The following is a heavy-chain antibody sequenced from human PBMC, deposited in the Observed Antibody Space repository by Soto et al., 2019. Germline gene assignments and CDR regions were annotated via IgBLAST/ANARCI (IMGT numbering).Heavy chain of an antibody. CDR1: GFTFSSYG. CDR3: AKAWGIDY. V-gene: IGHV3-30*18. Sequence: PGGSLRLSCAASGFTFSSYGMHWVRQAPGKGLEWVAVISYDESNKYYADSVKGRFAISRDNSKNTLYLQMNSLRVEDTAIYYCAKAWGIDYWGQGTLVTVSS. CDR2: ISYDESNK. J-gene: IGHJ4*02. D-gene: IGHD7-27*01.